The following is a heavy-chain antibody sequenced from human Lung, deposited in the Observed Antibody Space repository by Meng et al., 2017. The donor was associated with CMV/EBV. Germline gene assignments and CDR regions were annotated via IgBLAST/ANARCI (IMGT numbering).Heavy chain of an antibody. CDR2: IYHSGST. V-gene: IGHV4-4*02. D-gene: IGHD3-10*01. Sequence: SETLSLXCAVSGGSISSSNWWSWVRQPPGKGLEWIGEIYHSGSTNYNPSLKSRVTISVDKSKNQFSLKLSSVTAADTAVYYCARGEGFGEFYYYYGMDVWXQETXVTVSS. CDR3: ARGEGFGEFYYYYGMDV. J-gene: IGHJ6*02. CDR1: GGSISSSNW.